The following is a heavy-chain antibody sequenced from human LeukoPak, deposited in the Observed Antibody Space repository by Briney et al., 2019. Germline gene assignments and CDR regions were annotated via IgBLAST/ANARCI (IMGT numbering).Heavy chain of an antibody. J-gene: IGHJ4*02. CDR2: ISYDGSNK. CDR1: GFIFSSYA. CDR3: ARDHVIAAAGTFDY. D-gene: IGHD6-13*01. Sequence: PGRSLRLSCAASGFIFSSYAMHWVRQAPGKGLEWVAVISYDGSNKYYADSVKGRFTISRGNSKNTLYLQMNSLRAEDTAVYYCARDHVIAAAGTFDYWGQGTLVTVSS. V-gene: IGHV3-30-3*01.